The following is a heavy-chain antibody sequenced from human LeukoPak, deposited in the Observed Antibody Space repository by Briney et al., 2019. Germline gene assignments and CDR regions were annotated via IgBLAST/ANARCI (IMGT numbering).Heavy chain of an antibody. D-gene: IGHD6-6*01. CDR3: ARDFSLAARRYFDY. CDR2: ISSSSSYI. V-gene: IGHV3-21*01. Sequence: GGSLRLSCAASGFTFSSYSMNWVRQAPGKGLEWVSSISSSSSYIYYAGSVKGRFTISRDNAKNSLYLQMNSLRAEDTAVYYCARDFSLAARRYFDYWGQGTLVTVSS. J-gene: IGHJ4*02. CDR1: GFTFSSYS.